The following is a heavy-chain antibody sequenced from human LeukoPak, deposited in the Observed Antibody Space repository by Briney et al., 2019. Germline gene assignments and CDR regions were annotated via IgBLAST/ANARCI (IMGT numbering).Heavy chain of an antibody. D-gene: IGHD6-19*01. Sequence: ASVKVSCKVSGYTVTELSMHWVRQAPGKGLEWMGGFDPEDGETIYAQKFQGRVTMTEDTSTDTAYMELSSLRSEDTAVYYCATAYSSGWYILIYWGQGTLVTVSS. CDR3: ATAYSSGWYILIY. V-gene: IGHV1-24*01. CDR1: GYTVTELS. CDR2: FDPEDGET. J-gene: IGHJ4*02.